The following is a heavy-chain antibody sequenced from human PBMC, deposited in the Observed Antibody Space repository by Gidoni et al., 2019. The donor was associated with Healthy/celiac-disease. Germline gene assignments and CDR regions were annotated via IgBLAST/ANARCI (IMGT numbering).Heavy chain of an antibody. CDR3: ARGSGYFDY. Sequence: QVQLQESGPGLVKPSETLSLTCPVSGGSISSYYWSWIRQPPGKGLEWIGYIYYSGSTNYNPSLKSRVTISVDTSKNQFSLKLSSVTAADTAVYYCARGSGYFDYWGQGTLVTVSS. CDR1: GGSISSYY. CDR2: IYYSGST. V-gene: IGHV4-59*01. J-gene: IGHJ4*02.